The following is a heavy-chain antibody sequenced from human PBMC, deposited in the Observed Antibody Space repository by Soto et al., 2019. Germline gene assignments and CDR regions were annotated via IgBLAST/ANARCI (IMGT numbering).Heavy chain of an antibody. CDR2: ISYDGSNK. J-gene: IGHJ4*02. CDR3: AKGLNALRYFDWLH. V-gene: IGHV3-30*18. CDR1: GFTFSSYG. D-gene: IGHD3-9*01. Sequence: GGSLRLSCAASGFTFSSYGMHWVRQAPGKGLEWVAVISYDGSNKYYADSVKGRFTISRDNSKNTLYLQMNSLRAEDTAVYYCAKGLNALRYFDWLHWGQGTLVTVAS.